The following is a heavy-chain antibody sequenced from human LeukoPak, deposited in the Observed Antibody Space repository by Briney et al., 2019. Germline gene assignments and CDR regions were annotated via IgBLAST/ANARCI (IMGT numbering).Heavy chain of an antibody. CDR3: ARRPAARLDAFDI. CDR1: GGSISSSSYY. V-gene: IGHV4-39*01. CDR2: IYYSGST. Sequence: SETLSLTCTVSGGSISSSSYYWGWIRQPQGKGLEWIGSIYYSGSTYYNPSLNSRVTISVDTSKNQFSLKRSSVTAADTAVYYCARRPAARLDAFDIWGQGTMVTVSS. D-gene: IGHD2-2*01. J-gene: IGHJ3*02.